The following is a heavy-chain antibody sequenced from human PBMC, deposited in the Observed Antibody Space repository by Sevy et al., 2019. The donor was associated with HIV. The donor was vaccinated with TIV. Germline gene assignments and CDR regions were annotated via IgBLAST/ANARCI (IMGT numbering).Heavy chain of an antibody. CDR3: ARGPDYYDRSGYYYQ. CDR2: ISSSRTYI. CDR1: GFSVSTNY. V-gene: IGHV3-21*01. J-gene: IGHJ4*02. D-gene: IGHD3-22*01. Sequence: GGSLRLSCAASGFSVSTNYMSWVRQAPGKGLEWVSSISSSRTYIYYADSVKGRFTISRDNAKNSLYLQMNSLRAEDTAVYYCARGPDYYDRSGYYYQWGQGTLVTVSS.